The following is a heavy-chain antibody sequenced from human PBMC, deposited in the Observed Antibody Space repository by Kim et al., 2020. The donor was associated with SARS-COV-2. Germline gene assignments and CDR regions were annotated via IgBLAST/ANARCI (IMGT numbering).Heavy chain of an antibody. V-gene: IGHV1-2*02. CDR3: ARAISGSYGYFDY. D-gene: IGHD1-26*01. J-gene: IGHJ4*02. Sequence: AQKFQGRVTMTRDTSISTAYMELSRLRSDDTAVYYCARAISGSYGYFDYWGQGTLVTVSS.